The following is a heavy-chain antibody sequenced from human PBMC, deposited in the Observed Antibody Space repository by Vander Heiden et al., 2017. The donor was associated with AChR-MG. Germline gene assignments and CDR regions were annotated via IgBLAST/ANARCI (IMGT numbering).Heavy chain of an antibody. CDR1: GFIFSNYN. D-gene: IGHD7-27*01. V-gene: IGHV3-48*02. J-gene: IGHJ4*02. Sequence: EVQLVESGGGLVQPGGSLRLSCAASGFIFSNYNMNWVRQTPGKGLEWVSYVGVTSSTKYAESVKGRFSISRDNSKNSLSLEMNSLRDEDTAIYSCARERPISGVIDYWGQGTLVTVS. CDR2: VGVTSST. CDR3: ARERPISGVIDY.